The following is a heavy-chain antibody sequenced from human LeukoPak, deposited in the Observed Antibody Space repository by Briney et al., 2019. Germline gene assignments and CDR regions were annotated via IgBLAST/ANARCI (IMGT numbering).Heavy chain of an antibody. CDR1: GGSFSGYY. CDR3: ARVDYFDSSGYYLPIPLGYFQH. J-gene: IGHJ1*01. Sequence: SETLSLTCAVYGGSFSGYYWSWIRQPPGKGLEWIGEINHSGSTNYNPSLKSRVTISVDTSKNQFSLKLSSVTAADTAVYYCARVDYFDSSGYYLPIPLGYFQHWGQGTLVTVSS. D-gene: IGHD3-22*01. CDR2: INHSGST. V-gene: IGHV4-34*01.